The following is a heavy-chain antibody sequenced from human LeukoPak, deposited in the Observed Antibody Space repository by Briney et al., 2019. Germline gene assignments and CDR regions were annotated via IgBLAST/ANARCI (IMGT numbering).Heavy chain of an antibody. D-gene: IGHD6-13*01. V-gene: IGHV3-73*01. J-gene: IGHJ4*02. CDR1: GFTFSGST. Sequence: GGSLRLSCAASGFTFSGSTIHWVRQASGKGLEWVGRIRSKANNCATAYAASLEGRFTISRDESKNTAFLQMNSLKTEDTAVYYCVRQIPTAENYWGQGALVTVSS. CDR3: VRQIPTAENY. CDR2: IRSKANNCAT.